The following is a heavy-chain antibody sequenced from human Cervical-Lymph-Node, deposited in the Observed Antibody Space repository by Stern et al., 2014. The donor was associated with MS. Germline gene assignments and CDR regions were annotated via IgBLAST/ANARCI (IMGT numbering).Heavy chain of an antibody. V-gene: IGHV4-61*02. D-gene: IGHD2-15*01. CDR3: ARGYCSGGSCYPPGY. CDR1: GGSISSGSYY. Sequence: VQLVESGPGLVKPSQTLSLTCTVSGGSISSGSYYWSWIRQPAGKGLEWIGRIYTSGSTNYNPSLKSRVTISVDTSKNQFSLNLSSVTAADTAVYYCARGYCSGGSCYPPGYWGQGTLVTVSS. J-gene: IGHJ4*02. CDR2: IYTSGST.